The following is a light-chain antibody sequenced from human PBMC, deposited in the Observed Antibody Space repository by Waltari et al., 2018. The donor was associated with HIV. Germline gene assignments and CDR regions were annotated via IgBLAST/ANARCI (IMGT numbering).Light chain of an antibody. Sequence: QSVLTQPPSASGTPGQRVTISCSGSSSNIGSNYVYWYQQLPGTAPKLLLYRNNHRPSGVPDRFSGSKSGTSASLAISGLRSEDEADYYCAAWDDSLSGLNWVFGGGTKLTVL. CDR2: RNN. V-gene: IGLV1-47*01. J-gene: IGLJ3*02. CDR1: SSNIGSNY. CDR3: AAWDDSLSGLNWV.